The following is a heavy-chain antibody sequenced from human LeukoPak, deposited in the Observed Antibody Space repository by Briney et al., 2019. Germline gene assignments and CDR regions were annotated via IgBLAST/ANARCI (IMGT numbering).Heavy chain of an antibody. D-gene: IGHD6-13*01. J-gene: IGHJ3*02. Sequence: SETLSLTCTVSGGSISSSSYYWGWIRQPPGKGLEWIGSIYYSGSTYYNPSLKSRVTISVDTSKNQLSLKLSSVTAADTAVYYCARHVRQLVLGDDAFDIWGQGTMVTVSS. CDR3: ARHVRQLVLGDDAFDI. CDR2: IYYSGST. CDR1: GGSISSSSYY. V-gene: IGHV4-39*01.